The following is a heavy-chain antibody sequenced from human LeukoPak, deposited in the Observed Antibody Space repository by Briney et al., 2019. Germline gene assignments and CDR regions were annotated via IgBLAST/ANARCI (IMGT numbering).Heavy chain of an antibody. CDR1: GYTLTELS. D-gene: IGHD5-12*01. J-gene: IGHJ4*02. Sequence: ASVKVSCKVSGYTLTELSMHWVRQAPGEGLGWMGGFDPEDGETIYAQKFQGRVTMTEDTSTDTAYMELRSLRSEDTAVYYCATKGLRLRNFWGQGTLVTVSS. CDR3: ATKGLRLRNF. V-gene: IGHV1-24*01. CDR2: FDPEDGET.